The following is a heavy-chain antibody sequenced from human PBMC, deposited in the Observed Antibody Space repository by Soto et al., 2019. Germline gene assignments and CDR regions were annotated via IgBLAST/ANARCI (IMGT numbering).Heavy chain of an antibody. V-gene: IGHV4-34*01. J-gene: IGHJ5*02. CDR3: ARGAYGSGSYFAYWFDP. CDR1: GGSFSGYY. D-gene: IGHD3-10*01. Sequence: SETRSLTCDVYGGSFSGYYWSWIRHPPGKGLEWIGEINHSGSTDYNPSLKSRVTISVDTSKNQFSLKLSSVTAADTAVYYCARGAYGSGSYFAYWFDPWGQGTLVTVSS. CDR2: INHSGST.